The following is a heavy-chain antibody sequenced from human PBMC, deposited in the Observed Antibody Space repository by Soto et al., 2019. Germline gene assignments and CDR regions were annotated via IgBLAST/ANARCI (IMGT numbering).Heavy chain of an antibody. V-gene: IGHV1-18*01. CDR1: GYTFSSYG. J-gene: IGHJ4*02. Sequence: ASVKVSCKASGYTFSSYGVNWVRQAPGQGLEWMGWISGYNGNTNYAQKLQGRVTMTTDTSTSTVYMELRSLRSDDTAVYYCARSPSPSALYYFDYWGQGTLVTVSS. CDR2: ISGYNGNT. CDR3: ARSPSPSALYYFDY.